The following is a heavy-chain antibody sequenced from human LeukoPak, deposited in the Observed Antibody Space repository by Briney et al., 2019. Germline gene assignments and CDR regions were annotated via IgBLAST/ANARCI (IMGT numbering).Heavy chain of an antibody. CDR1: GGSISSYY. CDR2: IYYSGST. J-gene: IGHJ6*03. D-gene: IGHD2-15*01. CDR3: ARETPDRGYCSGGSCYPYYYYYMDV. Sequence: SETLSLTCTVSGGSISSYYWSWIRQPPGKGLEWIGYIYYSGSTNYNPSLKSRVTISVDTSKNQFSLKLSSVTAADTAVYYCARETPDRGYCSGGSCYPYYYYYMDVWGKGTTVTISS. V-gene: IGHV4-59*01.